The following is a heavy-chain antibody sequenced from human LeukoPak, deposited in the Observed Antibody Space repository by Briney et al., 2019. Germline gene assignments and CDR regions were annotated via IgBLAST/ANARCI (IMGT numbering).Heavy chain of an antibody. CDR3: AKGGYSSSSKFDY. CDR2: ISSSSTTI. Sequence: GGSLRLSCAASGFTFSSFGMNWVRQAPGKGPEWVSYISSSSTTIYYADSVKGRFTISRDNAKNFLFLQMNSLRAEDMALYYCAKGGYSSSSKFDYWGQGTLVTVSS. J-gene: IGHJ4*02. D-gene: IGHD6-6*01. CDR1: GFTFSSFG. V-gene: IGHV3-48*04.